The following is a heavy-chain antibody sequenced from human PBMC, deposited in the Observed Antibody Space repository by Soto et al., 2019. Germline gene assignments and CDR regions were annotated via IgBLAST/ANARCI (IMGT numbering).Heavy chain of an antibody. J-gene: IGHJ5*02. CDR1: GGSISIYY. Sequence: SDTLSLTCTVSGGSISIYYWSWIRQPPGKGLEWIGYIYYSGSTNYNPSLKSRVTISVDTSKNQFSLKLSSVTAADTAVYYCARLVLVAATNWFDPWGQGTLVTVSS. D-gene: IGHD2-15*01. CDR2: IYYSGST. V-gene: IGHV4-59*08. CDR3: ARLVLVAATNWFDP.